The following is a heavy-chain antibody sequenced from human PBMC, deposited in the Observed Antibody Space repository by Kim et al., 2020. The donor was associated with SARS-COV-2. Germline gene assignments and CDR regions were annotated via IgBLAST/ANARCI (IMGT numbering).Heavy chain of an antibody. CDR2: IRSKAYGGTT. CDR1: GFTLGAYD. CDR3: TRDDVLMVYAMAFDY. V-gene: IGHV3-49*04. Sequence: GGSLRLSCTASGFTLGAYDMSWVRQAPGKGLEWVGFIRSKAYGGTTEYAASVKGRFTIPRDDSKSIAYLQMNSLTTADTAVYYCTRDDVLMVYAMAFDY. J-gene: IGHJ4*01. D-gene: IGHD2-8*01.